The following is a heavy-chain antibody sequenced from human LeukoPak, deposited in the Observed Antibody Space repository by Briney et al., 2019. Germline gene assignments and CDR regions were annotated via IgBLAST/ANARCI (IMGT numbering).Heavy chain of an antibody. CDR3: ARSAFLVTAPGLYYFDY. CDR1: GGSISSYY. D-gene: IGHD6-13*01. V-gene: IGHV4-4*07. CDR2: IYNSGST. J-gene: IGHJ4*02. Sequence: SETLSLTCTVSGGSISSYYWSWIRQPAGKRLEWIGRIYNSGSTNYNPSPKGRVTMSVATSKNQFSLHLCSVTAADTAVYYCARSAFLVTAPGLYYFDYWGQGTLVAVSS.